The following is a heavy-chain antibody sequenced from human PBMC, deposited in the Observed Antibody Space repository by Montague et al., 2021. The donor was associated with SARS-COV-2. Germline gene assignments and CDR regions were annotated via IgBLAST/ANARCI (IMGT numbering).Heavy chain of an antibody. J-gene: IGHJ4*02. Sequence: SLRLSCAASGFTFSSYAMHWVRQAPGKGLEWVAVISYDGSNKYYADSVNGRFTISRDNSKNTLYLQMNSLRAEDTAVYYCAAEMATISAPLDYWGQGTLVTVSS. CDR2: ISYDGSNK. D-gene: IGHD5-24*01. CDR3: AAEMATISAPLDY. V-gene: IGHV3-30*04. CDR1: GFTFSSYA.